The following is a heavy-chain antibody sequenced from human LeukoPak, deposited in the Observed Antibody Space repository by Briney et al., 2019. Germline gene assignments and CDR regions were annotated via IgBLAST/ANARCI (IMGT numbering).Heavy chain of an antibody. D-gene: IGHD2-21*01. CDR1: GFSFSSYA. Sequence: GGSLRLSCAAAGFSFSSYAMHWVRQAPGMGLVWGAVISYDGSNKYYADSVKGRFTISRDNSKNTLYLQMNSLRAEDTAVYYCARWDRGGEGYYYGMDVWGQGTMVTVSS. J-gene: IGHJ6*02. CDR3: ARWDRGGEGYYYGMDV. CDR2: ISYDGSNK. V-gene: IGHV3-30-3*01.